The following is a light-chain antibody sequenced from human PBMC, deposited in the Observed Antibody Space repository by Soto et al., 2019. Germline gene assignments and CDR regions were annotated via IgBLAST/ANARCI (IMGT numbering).Light chain of an antibody. CDR2: EVT. V-gene: IGLV2-8*01. CDR3: SSFAGGGNPVL. CDR1: SSDVGGYNY. J-gene: IGLJ2*01. Sequence: QSALTQPPSASGSLGQSVTISCTGTSSDVGGYNYVSWHQQHPGKAPKVMIYEVTKRPTGVPDRFSGSKSGNPASLTVSGLQAEDEADYYCSSFAGGGNPVLLGGGTKLTVL.